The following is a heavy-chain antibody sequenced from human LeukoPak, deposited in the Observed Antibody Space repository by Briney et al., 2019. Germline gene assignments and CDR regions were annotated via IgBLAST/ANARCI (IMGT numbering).Heavy chain of an antibody. CDR3: ATEGSSPMASGWFDP. CDR1: GGSISSYY. Sequence: SETLSLTCTVSGGSISSYYWSWIRQPAGKGLEWIGRIYTSGSTNYNPSLRIRVSMSVDTSKNQISLKLSSVTAADTAVYYCATEGSSPMASGWFDPWGQGTLVTVSS. V-gene: IGHV4-4*07. J-gene: IGHJ5*02. D-gene: IGHD3-10*01. CDR2: IYTSGST.